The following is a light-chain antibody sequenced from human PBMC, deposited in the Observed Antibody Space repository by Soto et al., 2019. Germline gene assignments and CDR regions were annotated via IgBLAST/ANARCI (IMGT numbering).Light chain of an antibody. V-gene: IGKV1-39*01. Sequence: DIQMTQSPSSLSASVGDRVTITCRASQSISSYLNWYQQKPGKAPKLLIYAASSLQSGFPSRFSGGGSGTDFTLTISSLQPEDFATYYCQRSYSTPLTFGGGTKVEIK. CDR2: AAS. J-gene: IGKJ4*01. CDR3: QRSYSTPLT. CDR1: QSISSY.